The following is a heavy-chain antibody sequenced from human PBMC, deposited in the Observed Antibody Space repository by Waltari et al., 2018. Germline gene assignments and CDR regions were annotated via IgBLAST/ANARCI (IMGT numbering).Heavy chain of an antibody. CDR2: IYHSGST. CDR1: GYSISSGYY. Sequence: QVQLQESGPGLVKPSETLSLTCAVSGYSISSGYYWGWIRQPPGKGLEWIGSIYHSGSTYYNPSLKSRVTISVDTSKNQFSLKLGSVTAADTAVCYCARLHPYGDYRLDAFDIWGQGTMVTVSS. CDR3: ARLHPYGDYRLDAFDI. D-gene: IGHD4-17*01. V-gene: IGHV4-38-2*01. J-gene: IGHJ3*02.